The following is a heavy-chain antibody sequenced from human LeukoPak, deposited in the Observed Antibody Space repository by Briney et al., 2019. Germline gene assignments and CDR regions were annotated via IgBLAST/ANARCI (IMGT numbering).Heavy chain of an antibody. Sequence: GASVKVSCKASGYTFTSYAMNWVRQAPGQGLEWMGWINTNTGNPTYAQGFTGRFVFSLDTSVSTAYLQISSLKAEDTAVYYCARALRVDNWNDGGFDYWGQGTLVTVSS. J-gene: IGHJ4*02. CDR1: GYTFTSYA. D-gene: IGHD1-1*01. CDR3: ARALRVDNWNDGGFDY. V-gene: IGHV7-4-1*02. CDR2: INTNTGNP.